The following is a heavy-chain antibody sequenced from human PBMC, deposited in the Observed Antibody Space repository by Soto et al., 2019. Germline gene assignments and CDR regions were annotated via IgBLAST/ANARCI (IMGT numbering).Heavy chain of an antibody. J-gene: IGHJ6*02. CDR3: ARDRGLEAGDYNYYYYGMDV. V-gene: IGHV1-69*01. CDR1: GGTFSSYA. D-gene: IGHD4-17*01. CDR2: IIPIFGTA. Sequence: QVQLVQSGAEVKKPGSSVKVSCKASGGTFSSYAISWVRQAPGQGLEWMGGIIPIFGTANYAQKFQGRVTSTADESTSTAYMELSSLRSEDTAVYYCARDRGLEAGDYNYYYYGMDVWGQGTTVTVSS.